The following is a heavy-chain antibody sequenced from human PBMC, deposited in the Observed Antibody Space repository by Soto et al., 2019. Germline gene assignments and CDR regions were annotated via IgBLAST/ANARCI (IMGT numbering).Heavy chain of an antibody. D-gene: IGHD2-2*02. CDR2: FYYSGTT. J-gene: IGHJ5*02. V-gene: IGHV4-39*01. CDR3: AAVGRSCSSTSCYTNWFDP. CDR1: GGSISSSSYY. Sequence: QLQLQESGPGLVKPSETLSLTCTVSGGSISSSSYYWGWIRQPPGKGLEWFGSFYYSGTTYYNPSLKSRVTISVDTSKNQFSLKLSSVTAADTAVYYCAAVGRSCSSTSCYTNWFDPWGQGTLVTVSS.